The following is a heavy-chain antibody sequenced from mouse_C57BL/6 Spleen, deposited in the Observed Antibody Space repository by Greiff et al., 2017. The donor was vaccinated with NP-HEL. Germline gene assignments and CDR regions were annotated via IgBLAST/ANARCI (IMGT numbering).Heavy chain of an antibody. CDR1: GYSFTGYY. CDR2: INPSTGGT. D-gene: IGHD2-4*01. J-gene: IGHJ3*01. Sequence: VQLQQSGPELVKPGASVKISCKASGYSFTGYYMNWVKQSPEKSLEWIGEINPSTGGTTYNQKFKAKATLTVDKSSSTAYMQLKSLTSEDSAVYYCARCPYDYDWFAYWGQGTLVTVSA. V-gene: IGHV1-42*01. CDR3: ARCPYDYDWFAY.